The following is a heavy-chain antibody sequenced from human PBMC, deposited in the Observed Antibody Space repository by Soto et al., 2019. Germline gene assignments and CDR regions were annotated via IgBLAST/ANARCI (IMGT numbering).Heavy chain of an antibody. V-gene: IGHV5-51*01. CDR2: IYPDDSDT. D-gene: IGHD6-19*01. Sequence: GESLKISCKASGLTSTNYWIGWVRQMPGKGLEWMGIIYPDDSDTRYSPSFQGRVTISADKSISTAYLQWTSLEASDTAMYYCARQSNGWIWYYYGMDVWGQGTAVTVSS. CDR3: ARQSNGWIWYYYGMDV. CDR1: GLTSTNYW. J-gene: IGHJ6*02.